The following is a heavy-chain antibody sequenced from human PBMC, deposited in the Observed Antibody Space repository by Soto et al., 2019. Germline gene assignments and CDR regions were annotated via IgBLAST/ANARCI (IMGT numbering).Heavy chain of an antibody. CDR2: ISYDGSNR. Sequence: QVQLVESGGGVVQPGRSLRLSCAASGFPFTTYGMHWVREGPGKGLEWVAVISYDGSNRYYADSVKGRFTISRDNSKNTLSLQMTDLRPEDTELYYCVGGQYYFGCRGQGTLVTVSS. D-gene: IGHD3-10*01. J-gene: IGHJ4*02. CDR3: VGGQYYFGC. V-gene: IGHV3-30*03. CDR1: GFPFTTYG.